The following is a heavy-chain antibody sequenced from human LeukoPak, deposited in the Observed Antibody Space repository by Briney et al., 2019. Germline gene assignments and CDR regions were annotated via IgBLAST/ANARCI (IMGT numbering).Heavy chain of an antibody. V-gene: IGHV3-30*03. J-gene: IGHJ5*02. D-gene: IGHD3-22*01. CDR2: ISYDGSNK. CDR1: GFTFSSYG. CDR3: APDLHYYDSSGYYYEESNWFEP. Sequence: GRSLRLSCAASGFTFSSYGMHWVRQAPGKGLEWVAVISYDGSNKYYADSVKGRFTISRDNSKNTLYLQMNSLRAEDTAVYYCAPDLHYYDSSGYYYEESNWFEPWGEGTLVTVSS.